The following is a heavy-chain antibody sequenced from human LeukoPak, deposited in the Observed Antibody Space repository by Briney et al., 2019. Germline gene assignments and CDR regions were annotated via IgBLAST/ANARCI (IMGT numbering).Heavy chain of an antibody. J-gene: IGHJ4*02. V-gene: IGHV3-23*01. CDR3: AKDNIRLYSSSWPD. D-gene: IGHD6-13*01. CDR1: GFTFSSYA. CDR2: ISGSGGST. Sequence: GGSLRLSCAASGFTFSSYAMSWVRQAPGKGLEWVSAISGSGGSTYYADSVKGRFTISRDNSKNTLYLQMNSLRAEDTAIYYCAKDNIRLYSSSWPDWGQGTLVTVSS.